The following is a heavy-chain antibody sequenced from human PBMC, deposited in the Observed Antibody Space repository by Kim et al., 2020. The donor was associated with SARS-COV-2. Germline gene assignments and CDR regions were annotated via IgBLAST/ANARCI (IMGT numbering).Heavy chain of an antibody. CDR1: GGSISSSSYY. Sequence: SETLSLTCTVSGGSISSSSYYWGWIRQPPGKGLEWIGSIYYSGSTYYNPSLKSRVTISVDTSKNQFSLKLSSVTAADTAVYYCASAEQWLASDAFDIWGQGTMVTVSS. J-gene: IGHJ3*02. CDR2: IYYSGST. D-gene: IGHD6-19*01. V-gene: IGHV4-39*07. CDR3: ASAEQWLASDAFDI.